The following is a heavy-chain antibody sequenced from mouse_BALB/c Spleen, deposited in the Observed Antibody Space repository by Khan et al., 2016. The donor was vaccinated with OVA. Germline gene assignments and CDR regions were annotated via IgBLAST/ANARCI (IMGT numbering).Heavy chain of an antibody. D-gene: IGHD2-1*01. CDR3: ARPCYYGNPWFTY. V-gene: IGHV5-9*02. J-gene: IGHJ3*01. CDR1: GFAFSSYD. CDR2: ISGTGIYT. Sequence: EVELVESGGGLVKPGGSLKLSCAPSGFAFSSYDMSWVRQTPEKRLEWVATISGTGIYTYYPDSVKGRFIISGNKSRNTLYLQMSSLRSEDTAFYYAARPCYYGNPWFTYWGQGTLVTVSA.